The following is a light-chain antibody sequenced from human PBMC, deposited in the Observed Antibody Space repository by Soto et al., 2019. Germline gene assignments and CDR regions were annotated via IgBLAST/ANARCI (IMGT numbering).Light chain of an antibody. V-gene: IGKV1-5*03. Sequence: DIQMTQSPSSVSASVGDRVTITCRASQGISSWLVWYQQKPGKAPKLLIYKASSLESGVPSRFSGSGSGTEFTLTISSLQPDDFATYYCQQYNSYVYTFGQGTKLEIK. J-gene: IGKJ2*01. CDR1: QGISSW. CDR3: QQYNSYVYT. CDR2: KAS.